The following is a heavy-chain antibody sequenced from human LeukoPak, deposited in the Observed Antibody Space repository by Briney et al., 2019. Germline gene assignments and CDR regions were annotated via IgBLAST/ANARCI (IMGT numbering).Heavy chain of an antibody. J-gene: IGHJ3*02. V-gene: IGHV3-30*18. Sequence: PGGSLRLSCAASGFTFSSYGMHWVRQAPGKELEWVAFISYDGNNKYYTDSVKGRFTISRDNSKNTLYLQMNSLRAADTAVYYCAKVLRNGFDIWGQGTMVTVSS. CDR2: ISYDGNNK. CDR3: AKVLRNGFDI. CDR1: GFTFSSYG.